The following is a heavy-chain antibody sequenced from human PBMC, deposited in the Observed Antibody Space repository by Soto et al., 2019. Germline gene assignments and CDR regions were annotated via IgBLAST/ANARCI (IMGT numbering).Heavy chain of an antibody. V-gene: IGHV1-18*01. CDR2: ISAYNGNT. Sequence: ASVKVSCKASGYTFTSYGISWVRQAPGQGLERMGWISAYNGNTNYAQKLQGRDTMTTDTSTSTAYMELRSLRSDDTAVYYCGRVAAGSTLIQLYYYGMDVWGQGTTVTVSS. J-gene: IGHJ6*02. CDR3: GRVAAGSTLIQLYYYGMDV. CDR1: GYTFTSYG. D-gene: IGHD5-18*01.